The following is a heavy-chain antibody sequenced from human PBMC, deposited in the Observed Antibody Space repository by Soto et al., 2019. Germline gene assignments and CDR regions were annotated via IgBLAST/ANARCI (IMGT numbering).Heavy chain of an antibody. CDR3: GRVRAARPYYYYYYMDV. Sequence: SETLSLTCTVSGGSISSYYWSWIRQPPGKGLEWIGYIYYSGSTNYNPSLKSRVTISVDTSKNQFSLKLSSVTAADTAVYYCGRVRAARPYYYYYYMDVWGEGTTVTV. CDR2: IYYSGST. J-gene: IGHJ6*03. D-gene: IGHD6-6*01. V-gene: IGHV4-59*08. CDR1: GGSISSYY.